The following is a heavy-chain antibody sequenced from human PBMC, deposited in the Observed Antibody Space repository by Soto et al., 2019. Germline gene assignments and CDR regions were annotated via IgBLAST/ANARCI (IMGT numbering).Heavy chain of an antibody. CDR3: VRESALRVSRDYGAFDT. CDR1: GFSFSSYA. V-gene: IGHV3-23*01. J-gene: IGHJ3*02. Sequence: EVQLLESGGGLVQPGGSLRLSCAASGFSFSSYAMSWVRQAPGKGLEWVSGLSGRGDIRFYTDSVKCRFTISRANSKNTLYLQMNSLIAEDTALYCSVRESALRVSRDYGAFDTWGQGTMVTVSS. CDR2: LSGRGDIR. D-gene: IGHD3-10*01.